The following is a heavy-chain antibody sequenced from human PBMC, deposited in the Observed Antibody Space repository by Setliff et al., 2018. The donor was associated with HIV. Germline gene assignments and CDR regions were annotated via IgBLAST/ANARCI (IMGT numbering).Heavy chain of an antibody. J-gene: IGHJ4*02. V-gene: IGHV4-38-2*02. CDR1: GSFINSDY. CDR2: IYHSATT. Sequence: TLSLTCTVSGSFINSDYWGWIRQPPGKGLEWIGSIYHSATTYYNPSLWGRVTISIDTSKNQFSLKLSSVTAADTAVYYCARGVPLLPPRNWGQGALVTVSS. D-gene: IGHD1-26*01. CDR3: ARGVPLLPPRN.